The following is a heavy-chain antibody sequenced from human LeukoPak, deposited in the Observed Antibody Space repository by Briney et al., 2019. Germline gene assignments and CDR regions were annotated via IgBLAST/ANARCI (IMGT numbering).Heavy chain of an antibody. CDR2: FDPEDGET. D-gene: IGHD3-22*01. Sequence: ASVKVSCKVSGYTLTELSMHWVRQAPGKGLEWMGGFDPEDGETIYAQKFQGRVTMTEDTSTDTAYMELSSLRSEDTAVYYCATAPLYYYDSSGYYGYFQHWGQGTPVTVSS. J-gene: IGHJ1*01. CDR1: GYTLTELS. CDR3: ATAPLYYYDSSGYYGYFQH. V-gene: IGHV1-24*01.